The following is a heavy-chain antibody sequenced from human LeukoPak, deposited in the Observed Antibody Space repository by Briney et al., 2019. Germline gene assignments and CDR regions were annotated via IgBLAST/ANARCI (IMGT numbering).Heavy chain of an antibody. J-gene: IGHJ3*02. V-gene: IGHV1-2*02. CDR3: ARVGVYSGSYSGAFDI. D-gene: IGHD1-26*01. CDR2: INPNSGGT. Sequence: ASVKVSCKASGYTFTGYYMHWVRQAPGQGLEWMGWINPNSGGTNYAQKFQGRVTMTRDTSISTAYMELSRLRSDDTAVYYCARVGVYSGSYSGAFDIWGQGTMVTVSS. CDR1: GYTFTGYY.